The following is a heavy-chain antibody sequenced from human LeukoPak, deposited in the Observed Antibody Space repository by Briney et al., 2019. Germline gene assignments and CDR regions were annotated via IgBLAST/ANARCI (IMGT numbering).Heavy chain of an antibody. D-gene: IGHD2-2*02. J-gene: IGHJ4*02. CDR1: GFTFSSYW. Sequence: PGGSLRLPCAASGFTFSSYWMYWVRHAPGKGLVWVSRINSDGSSTDYADSVKGRFTISRDNAENTLYLQMNSLRAEDTAVYYCARGRGSCTSSSCYIDYWGQGTLVTVSS. V-gene: IGHV3-74*01. CDR2: INSDGSST. CDR3: ARGRGSCTSSSCYIDY.